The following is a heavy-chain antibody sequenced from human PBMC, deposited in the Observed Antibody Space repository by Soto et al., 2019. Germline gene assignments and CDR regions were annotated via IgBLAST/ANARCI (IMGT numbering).Heavy chain of an antibody. CDR3: ARDRALGDDFWSGYPSYYYYYMDV. CDR1: GGSISSYY. V-gene: IGHV4-59*01. D-gene: IGHD3-3*01. Sequence: SETLSLTCTVSGGSISSYYWSWIRQPPGKGLEWIGYIYYSGSTNYNPSLKSRVTISVDTSKNQFSLKLSSVTAADTAVYYCARDRALGDDFWSGYPSYYYYYMDVWGKGTTVTVSS. J-gene: IGHJ6*03. CDR2: IYYSGST.